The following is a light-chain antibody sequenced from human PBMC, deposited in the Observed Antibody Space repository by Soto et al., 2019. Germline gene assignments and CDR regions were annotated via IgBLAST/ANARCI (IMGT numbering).Light chain of an antibody. CDR3: QQLKRYPLT. CDR1: QDIRRY. Sequence: IQLTQSPSSLSASVGARVTITCRASQDIRRYLGWYQHKPGKAPKLLIYDAATLPRGVPSRFSGSGSGTDFTVTITSLQPEAFATHYCQQLKRYPLTFCGGTKVEVK. CDR2: DAA. J-gene: IGKJ4*01. V-gene: IGKV1-9*01.